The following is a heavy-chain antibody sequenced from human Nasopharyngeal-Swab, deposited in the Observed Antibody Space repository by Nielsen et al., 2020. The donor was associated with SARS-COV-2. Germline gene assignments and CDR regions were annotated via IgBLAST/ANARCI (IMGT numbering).Heavy chain of an antibody. D-gene: IGHD3-22*01. V-gene: IGHV4-31*02. CDR3: ARGPAYYYDSSGYLDY. J-gene: IGHJ4*02. CDR1: GGSISSGGYY. CDR2: IYYSGST. Sequence: SCTVSGGSISSGGYYWSWIRQHPGKGLEWIGYIYYSGSTYYNPSLKSRVTISVDTSKNQFSLKLSSVTAADTAVYYCARGPAYYYDSSGYLDYWGQGTLVTVSS.